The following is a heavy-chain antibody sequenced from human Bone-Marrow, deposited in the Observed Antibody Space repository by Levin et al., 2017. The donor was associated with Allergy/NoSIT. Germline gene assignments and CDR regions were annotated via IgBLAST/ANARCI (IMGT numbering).Heavy chain of an antibody. V-gene: IGHV3-23*01. Sequence: GGSLRLSCRISGFIFADYAMNWVRQAPGRGLEWVSSLDGSSGKTHYADSVKGRFTISREYSKNTIYLQMNSLRAEDTAVYYCAKVRRGLDAFDIWGQGTMVTVSS. J-gene: IGHJ3*02. CDR2: LDGSSGKT. D-gene: IGHD3/OR15-3a*01. CDR3: AKVRRGLDAFDI. CDR1: GFIFADYA.